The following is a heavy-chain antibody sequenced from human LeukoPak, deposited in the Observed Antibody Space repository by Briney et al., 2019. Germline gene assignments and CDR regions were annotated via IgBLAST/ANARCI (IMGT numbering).Heavy chain of an antibody. V-gene: IGHV3-23*01. CDR2: ISGSGGST. CDR3: ANGQWLGHFDY. Sequence: GGSLRLSCAASGFTFSSYAMSWVRQAPGKGLERVSAISGSGGSTYYADSVKGRFTISRDNSKNTLYLQMNSLRAEDTAVYYCANGQWLGHFDYWGQGTLVTVSS. CDR1: GFTFSSYA. D-gene: IGHD6-19*01. J-gene: IGHJ4*02.